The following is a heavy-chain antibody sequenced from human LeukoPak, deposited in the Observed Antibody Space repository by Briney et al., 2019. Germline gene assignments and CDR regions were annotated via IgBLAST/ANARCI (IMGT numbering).Heavy chain of an antibody. Sequence: PSETLSLTCTVSGGSISPYYWSWIRQTPGKGLEWIGYILYSGTTTNYSPSLKSRVTISVDTSKNQFSLKLSSVTAADTAVYYCARVGDWNDLVYWGQGTLVTVSS. D-gene: IGHD1-1*01. CDR1: GGSISPYY. J-gene: IGHJ4*02. CDR3: ARVGDWNDLVY. CDR2: ILYSGTTT. V-gene: IGHV4-59*01.